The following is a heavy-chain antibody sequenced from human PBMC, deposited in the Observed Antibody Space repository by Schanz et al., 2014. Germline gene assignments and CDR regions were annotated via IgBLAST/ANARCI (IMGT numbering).Heavy chain of an antibody. Sequence: VQLLESGGGLVQPGGSLRLSCAASGFTFSIYGMHWVRQAPGKGLEWVALISYDGSSKNHADSVQGRFTISRDNSKNALDLQMDSLRAEDTAVYYCARGIITMVRGGDVGAFDMWGQGTMVTVSS. V-gene: IGHV3-33*08. CDR2: ISYDGSSK. J-gene: IGHJ3*02. CDR1: GFTFSIYG. CDR3: ARGIITMVRGGDVGAFDM. D-gene: IGHD3-10*01.